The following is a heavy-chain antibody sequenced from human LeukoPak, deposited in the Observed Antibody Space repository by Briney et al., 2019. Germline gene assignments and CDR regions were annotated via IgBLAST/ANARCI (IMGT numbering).Heavy chain of an antibody. J-gene: IGHJ5*02. CDR1: GYTFTYYY. CDR2: INPSSGGT. V-gene: IGHV1-2*06. D-gene: IGHD5-12*01. CDR3: AKGGGVVATIWWYES. Sequence: ASVKVSFKASGYTFTYYYIHWVWQAPGQGLEWMGRINPSSGGTNYAQKFQGKVTMTRDTSINTAFLELSRLRSDDTAVYYCAKGGGVVATIWWYESWGQGTLVTVSS.